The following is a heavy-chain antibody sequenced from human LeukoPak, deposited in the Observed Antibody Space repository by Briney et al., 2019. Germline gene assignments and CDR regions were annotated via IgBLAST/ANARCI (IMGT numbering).Heavy chain of an antibody. D-gene: IGHD6-19*01. J-gene: IGHJ5*02. CDR3: AKQDPYPRGWYP. CDR1: GFTFSNCA. V-gene: IGHV3-23*01. Sequence: GGSLRLSCAASGFTFSNCAMSWVRQAPGKGLEWVSGISDSGGGTYYADSVKGRFTISRDNSKNTLWLKMNSLRADDTAVYYCAKQDPYPRGWYPWGQGTLVTVSS. CDR2: ISDSGGGT.